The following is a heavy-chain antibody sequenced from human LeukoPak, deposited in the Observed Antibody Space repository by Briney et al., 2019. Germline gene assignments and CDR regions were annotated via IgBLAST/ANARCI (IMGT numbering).Heavy chain of an antibody. CDR1: GYTFTSYG. CDR2: ISAYNGNT. Sequence: GASVKVSCKASGYTFTSYGISWVRQAPGQGLEWMGWISAYNGNTSYAQKLQGRVTMTTDTSTSTAYMELRSLRSDDTAVYYCARTRLFYSSGWYYFDYWGQGTLVTVSS. V-gene: IGHV1-18*01. J-gene: IGHJ4*02. CDR3: ARTRLFYSSGWYYFDY. D-gene: IGHD6-19*01.